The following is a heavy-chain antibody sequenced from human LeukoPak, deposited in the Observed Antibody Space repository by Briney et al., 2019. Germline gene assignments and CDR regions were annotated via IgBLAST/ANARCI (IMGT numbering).Heavy chain of an antibody. D-gene: IGHD3-10*01. CDR2: IYYSGST. CDR3: ARQTMVRGVY. V-gene: IGHV4-39*01. J-gene: IGHJ4*02. CDR1: GGSISSSSYY. Sequence: SETLSLTCTVSGGSISSSSYYWGWIRQPPGKGLEWIGSIYYSGSTYYNPSLKSRVTISVDASKNQFSLKLSSVTAADTAVYYCARQTMVRGVYWGQGTLVTVSS.